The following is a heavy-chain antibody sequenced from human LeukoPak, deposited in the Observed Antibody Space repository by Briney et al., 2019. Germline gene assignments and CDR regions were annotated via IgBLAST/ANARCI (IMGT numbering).Heavy chain of an antibody. CDR1: GFTFRTYA. V-gene: IGHV3-23*01. Sequence: GGSLRLSCAASGFTFRTYAMSWVRQAPGKRLEWVSTISGSGGSTYYADSEKGRFTISRDNSKNTLYLQMNRLRAEDTAVYYCAKGKDYYDSSGYGLFDYWGQGTLVTVSS. CDR3: AKGKDYYDSSGYGLFDY. D-gene: IGHD3-22*01. CDR2: ISGSGGST. J-gene: IGHJ4*02.